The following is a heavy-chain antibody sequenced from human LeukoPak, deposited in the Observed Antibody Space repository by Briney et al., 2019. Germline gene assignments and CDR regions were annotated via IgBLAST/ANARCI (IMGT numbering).Heavy chain of an antibody. J-gene: IGHJ5*02. CDR1: VFTFSLYA. D-gene: IGHD3-3*01. CDR2: ISGSDGST. CDR3: AKDGYDFWSAYQIDL. V-gene: IGHV3-23*01. Sequence: GGSLRLSCAASVFTFSLYAMTWVPQAPGKGLEWVSAISGSDGSTYYSDSVTGRFIISRDNSKNTLYLQMTSLRTDDTAVYYCAKDGYDFWSAYQIDLWGQGTLVTVSS.